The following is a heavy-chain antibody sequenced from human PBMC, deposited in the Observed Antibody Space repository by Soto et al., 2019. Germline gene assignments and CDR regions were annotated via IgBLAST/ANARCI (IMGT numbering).Heavy chain of an antibody. J-gene: IGHJ4*02. CDR3: ARENWLYYFDY. V-gene: IGHV4-34*01. CDR2: INHSGST. D-gene: IGHD1-1*01. Sequence: PSETLSLTCAVYGGSFSGYYWSWIRQPPGKGLEWIGEINHSGSTNYNPSLKSRVTISVDTSKNQFSLKLSSVTAADTAVYYCARENWLYYFDYWGQGTLVPVSS. CDR1: GGSFSGYY.